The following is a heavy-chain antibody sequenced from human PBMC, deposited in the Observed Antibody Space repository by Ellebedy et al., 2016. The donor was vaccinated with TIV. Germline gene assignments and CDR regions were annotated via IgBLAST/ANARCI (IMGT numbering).Heavy chain of an antibody. V-gene: IGHV3-33*01. CDR3: ARESCNNITCYFDY. CDR1: GFTFSTYG. J-gene: IGHJ4*02. CDR2: VWYDGSDK. D-gene: IGHD2/OR15-2a*01. Sequence: PGGSLRLSCAASGFTFSTYGLHWVRQAPGKGLEWVAVVWYDGSDKYYADSVKGRFTISRDNSKNTLFLQMKSLRAEDTAVYYCARESCNNITCYFDYWGLGTLVTVSS.